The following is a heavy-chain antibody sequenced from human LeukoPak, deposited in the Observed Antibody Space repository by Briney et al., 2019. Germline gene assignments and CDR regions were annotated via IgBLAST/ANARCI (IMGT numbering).Heavy chain of an antibody. V-gene: IGHV4-30-4*01. CDR3: ARDGGYSYGPFDS. J-gene: IGHJ4*02. CDR1: GGSISSDHYY. D-gene: IGHD5-18*01. Sequence: SETLSLTCTVSGGSISSDHYYWSWIRQPPGKGLEWIGFISNSGNTYYNPSLKSRITISGDTTKNRFSLRLSSVTAADTAVYYCARDGGYSYGPFDSWGQGNLVTVSS. CDR2: ISNSGNT.